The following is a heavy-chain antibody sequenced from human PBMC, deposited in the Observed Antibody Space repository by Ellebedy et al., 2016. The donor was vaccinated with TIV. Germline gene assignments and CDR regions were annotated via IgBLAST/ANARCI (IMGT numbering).Heavy chain of an antibody. J-gene: IGHJ4*02. CDR1: GGSFSGYY. CDR2: INHSGST. D-gene: IGHD5-18*01. Sequence: SETLSLXXAVYGGSFSGYYWSWIRQPPGKGLEWIGEINHSGSTNYNPSLKSRVTISVDTSKNQFSLKLSSVTAADTAVYYCARGYSYGYFDYWGQGTLVTVSS. V-gene: IGHV4-34*01. CDR3: ARGYSYGYFDY.